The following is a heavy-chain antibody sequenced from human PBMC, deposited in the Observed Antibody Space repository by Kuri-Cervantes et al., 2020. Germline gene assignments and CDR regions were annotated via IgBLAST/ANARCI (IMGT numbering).Heavy chain of an antibody. CDR1: GDSVSSNSAA. Sequence: SETLSLTCAISGDSVSSNSAAWNWIRQSPSRGLEWLGRTYYRSKWYNDYAVSVRSRITINPDTSKNQFSLQLNSVAPEDTAVYYCARGLGDGYNYYYYYGMDVWGQGTTVTVSS. V-gene: IGHV6-1*01. CDR3: ARGLGDGYNYYYYYGMDV. J-gene: IGHJ6*01. D-gene: IGHD5-24*01. CDR2: TYYRSKWYN.